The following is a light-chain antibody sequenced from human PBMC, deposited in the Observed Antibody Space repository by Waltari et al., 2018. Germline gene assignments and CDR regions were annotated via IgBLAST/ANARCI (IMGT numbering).Light chain of an antibody. CDR1: QTFSSN. Sequence: DIKMRQSPSSLSASVGNRVPITCRASQTFSSNLNWYQQQPGKAPKLLIYAASTLQSGVPSRFSGSGSGTDFILTISSLQPEDFATYYCQHSYGSSGTFGQGTKVAIK. CDR3: QHSYGSSGT. CDR2: AAS. V-gene: IGKV1-39*01. J-gene: IGKJ1*01.